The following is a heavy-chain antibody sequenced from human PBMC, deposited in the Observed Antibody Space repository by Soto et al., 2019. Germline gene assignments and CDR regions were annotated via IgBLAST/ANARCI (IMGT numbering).Heavy chain of an antibody. CDR2: VSGSGAST. CDR1: GFTFSSHA. J-gene: IGHJ4*02. Sequence: GGSLRLSCAASGFTFSSHAMSWVRQAPGKGLEWVSAVSGSGASTYYADSVKGRFTISRDNSKNTLYLQMNSLRAEDTAVYYCAKVPGYSCVPYFDYWGQGTLVTVSS. D-gene: IGHD5-18*01. CDR3: AKVPGYSCVPYFDY. V-gene: IGHV3-23*01.